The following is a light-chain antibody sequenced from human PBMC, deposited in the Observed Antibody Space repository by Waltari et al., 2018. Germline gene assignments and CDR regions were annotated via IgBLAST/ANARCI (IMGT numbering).Light chain of an antibody. CDR1: QNVGTK. V-gene: IGKV3-15*01. J-gene: IGKJ1*01. CDR3: LQYHYWPPWT. Sequence: IEMTQSPATLPVSPGERAPLSCRASQNVGTKLAWYQQKPGLAPRLLIYDAFTRATGIPARFSGSGSGTEFTLTISSLQSEDLALYHCLQYHYWPPWTFGQGTKVEVK. CDR2: DAF.